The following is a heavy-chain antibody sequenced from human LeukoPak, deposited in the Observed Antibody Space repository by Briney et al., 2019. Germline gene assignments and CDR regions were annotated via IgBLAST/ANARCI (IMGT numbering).Heavy chain of an antibody. CDR3: ARSNETPDYGDYQSAYDAFDI. CDR2: IIPILGTA. D-gene: IGHD4-17*01. Sequence: SVKVSCKASGGTFSSYAISWVRQAPGQGLEWMGRIIPILGTANYAQKFQGRVTITTDESTSTAYMELSSLRSEDTAVYYCARSNETPDYGDYQSAYDAFDIWGQGTMVTVSS. V-gene: IGHV1-69*11. CDR1: GGTFSSYA. J-gene: IGHJ3*02.